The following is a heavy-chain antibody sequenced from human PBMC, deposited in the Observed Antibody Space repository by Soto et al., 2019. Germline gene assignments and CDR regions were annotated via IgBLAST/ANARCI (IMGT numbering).Heavy chain of an antibody. CDR2: INPSGST. D-gene: IGHD3-9*01. CDR3: ARGPHDFDWLLLSRYYFDY. CDR1: GGSVSSGNDY. J-gene: IGHJ4*02. Sequence: PSETLSLTCTVSGGSVSSGNDYWSWIRQPPGKGLEWIGEINPSGSTNYNPSLKSRVTRSVDTSKNQYSLKLSSEDAADTAVYYCARGPHDFDWLLLSRYYFDYWGQGTLVTVSS. V-gene: IGHV4-39*07.